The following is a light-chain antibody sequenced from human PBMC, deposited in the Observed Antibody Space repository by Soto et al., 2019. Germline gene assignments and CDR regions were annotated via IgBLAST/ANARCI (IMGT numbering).Light chain of an antibody. J-gene: IGLJ1*01. CDR3: SSYRNSDTPCV. CDR1: NSDVGSYNY. Sequence: QSVLTQPASVSGSPGQSITISCTGTNSDVGSYNYVSWYQQHPGKAPKLLIYDVRDRPSGVSDRFSGSKSGNTASLTISGLQAEDEADYYCSSYRNSDTPCVLGTGTKLTVL. V-gene: IGLV2-14*03. CDR2: DVR.